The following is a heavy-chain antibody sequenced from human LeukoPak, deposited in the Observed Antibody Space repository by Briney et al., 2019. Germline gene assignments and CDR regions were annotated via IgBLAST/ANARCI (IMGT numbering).Heavy chain of an antibody. D-gene: IGHD1-26*01. CDR3: ARVRGVYYYYGMDV. V-gene: IGHV1-8*01. J-gene: IGHJ6*02. CDR1: GYTFTSYD. Sequence: GASVKVPCKASGYTFTSYDINWVRQATGQGLEWMGWMNPNSGNTGYAQKFQGRVTMTRDTSISTAYMELSSLRSEDTAVYYCARVRGVYYYYGMDVWGQGTTVTVSS. CDR2: MNPNSGNT.